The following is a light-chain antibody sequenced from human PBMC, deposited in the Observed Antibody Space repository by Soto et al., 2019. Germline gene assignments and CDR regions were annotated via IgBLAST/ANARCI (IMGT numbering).Light chain of an antibody. J-gene: IGKJ4*01. CDR2: WAS. Sequence: DIVMTQSPDSLAVSLGERVTINCKSSQNVCYRSNNKNYLAWYQQKPGQPTRLHIYWASTREAGVPDRFSGGVSGADFTLYFCSLQAGDVAVYYCQQYFRSPLSVGGGTKVEIK. V-gene: IGKV4-1*01. CDR1: QNVCYRSNNKNY. CDR3: QQYFRSPLS.